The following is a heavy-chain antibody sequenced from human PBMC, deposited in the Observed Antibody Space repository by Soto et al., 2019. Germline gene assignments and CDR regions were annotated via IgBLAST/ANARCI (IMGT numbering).Heavy chain of an antibody. J-gene: IGHJ6*02. Sequence: QVQLVQSGAEVKKPGASVKVSCKASGYTFTGYYMHWVRQAPGQGLEWMGWINPNSGGTNYAQKFQGWVTMNRDTSISTAYMELSRLRSDDTAVYYCARDSPVGTMVRGSVGGLESYYGMDVWGQGTTVTVSS. CDR3: ARDSPVGTMVRGSVGGLESYYGMDV. CDR2: INPNSGGT. CDR1: GYTFTGYY. V-gene: IGHV1-2*04. D-gene: IGHD3-10*01.